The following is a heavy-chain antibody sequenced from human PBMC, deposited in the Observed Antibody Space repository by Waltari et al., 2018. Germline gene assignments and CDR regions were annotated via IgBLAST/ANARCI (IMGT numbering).Heavy chain of an antibody. CDR3: ARHVRYRLYDP. J-gene: IGHJ5*02. D-gene: IGHD5-18*01. CDR2: IYYSGST. Sequence: QLQLQESGPGLVKPSETLSLPCTVSGGSISSSRYYWGWFRQPPGKGLEWIGGIYYSGSTYYNPSLKSRVTISVDTSKNQFSLKLSSVTAADTAVYYCARHVRYRLYDPWGQGTLVTVSS. CDR1: GGSISSSRYY. V-gene: IGHV4-39*01.